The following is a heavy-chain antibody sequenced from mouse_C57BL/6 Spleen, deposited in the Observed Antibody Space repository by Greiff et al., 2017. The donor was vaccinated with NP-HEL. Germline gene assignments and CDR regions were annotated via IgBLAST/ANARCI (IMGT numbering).Heavy chain of an antibody. J-gene: IGHJ2*01. CDR3: ASQGRLYYFDY. D-gene: IGHD6-2*01. V-gene: IGHV1-50*01. CDR1: GYTFTSYW. Sequence: QVQLLQPGAELVKPGASVKLSCKASGYTFTSYWMQWVKQRSGQGLEWIGEIDPSDSYTNYNQKFKGKATLTVDTSSSTAYMQLSSLTSEDSAVYYCASQGRLYYFDYWGQGTTLTVSS. CDR2: IDPSDSYT.